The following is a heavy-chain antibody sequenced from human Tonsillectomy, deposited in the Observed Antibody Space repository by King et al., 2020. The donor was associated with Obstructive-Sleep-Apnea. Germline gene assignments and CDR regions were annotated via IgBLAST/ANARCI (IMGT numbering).Heavy chain of an antibody. CDR2: THPGDSDA. CDR3: VGRGDWGRDY. CDR1: GYNFTTYW. Sequence: QLVQSGAEVMKPGQSLKISCKVSGYNFTTYWIGWVRQMPGKGLEWMGVTHPGDSDARYSPSFRGQVTISADKSVSTAYRQWSRLKASDTAMYFCVGRGDWGRDYWGQGTLVTVSS. D-gene: IGHD7-27*01. V-gene: IGHV5-51*01. J-gene: IGHJ4*02.